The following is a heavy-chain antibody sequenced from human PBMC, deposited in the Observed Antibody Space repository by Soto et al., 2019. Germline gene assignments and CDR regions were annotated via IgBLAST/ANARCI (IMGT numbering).Heavy chain of an antibody. Sequence: GGSLRLSCAASGFAFSIYAMTLVRQAPGKGLEWVSTISVTGGNTYYADSVKGRFTISRDNSKNTVYLQMNSLRAEDTAVYYCVKAVYLRDFDYWGQGTWVAVSS. CDR2: ISVTGGNT. V-gene: IGHV3-23*01. D-gene: IGHD3-10*02. CDR1: GFAFSIYA. J-gene: IGHJ4*02. CDR3: VKAVYLRDFDY.